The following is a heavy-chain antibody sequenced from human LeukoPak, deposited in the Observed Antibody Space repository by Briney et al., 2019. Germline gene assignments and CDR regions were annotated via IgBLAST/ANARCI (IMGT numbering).Heavy chain of an antibody. CDR3: AREPPGGGFDY. Sequence: GGSLRLSCATSGFTFSTYGIHWVRQAPGKGLEWVAAIWPDGSYKYYADSVKGRFTISRDNSKNTLYLQMNSLRAEDTAVYYCAREPPGGGFDYWGQGTLVTVSS. CDR1: GFTFSTYG. D-gene: IGHD3-16*01. V-gene: IGHV3-33*01. J-gene: IGHJ4*02. CDR2: IWPDGSYK.